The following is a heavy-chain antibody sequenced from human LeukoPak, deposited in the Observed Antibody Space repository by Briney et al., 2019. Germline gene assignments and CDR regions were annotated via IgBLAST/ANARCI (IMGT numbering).Heavy chain of an antibody. Sequence: GGSLRLSCAASGFKFSDHYIDWVRQAPGKGLEWVSTSSDTTYYTDSVKGRFTISRDTSKNTLYLQMNSLGAADTAVYYCARSRGPGNHYFDYWGQGALVTVSS. V-gene: IGHV3-69-1*01. CDR1: GFKFSDHY. J-gene: IGHJ4*02. CDR3: ARSRGPGNHYFDY. CDR2: SSDTT. D-gene: IGHD4-23*01.